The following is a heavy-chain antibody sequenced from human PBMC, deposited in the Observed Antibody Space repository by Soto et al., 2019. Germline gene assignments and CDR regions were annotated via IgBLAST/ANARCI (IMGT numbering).Heavy chain of an antibody. D-gene: IGHD3-10*01. Sequence: PSETLSLTCTVSGGSISSGDYYWSWIRQPPGKDLEWIGYIYYSGSTYYNPSLKSRVTISVDTSKNQFSLKLSSVTAADTAVYYCAREMYGSGSFGYWGQGTLVTVSS. CDR1: GGSISSGDYY. J-gene: IGHJ4*02. CDR2: IYYSGST. V-gene: IGHV4-30-4*01. CDR3: AREMYGSGSFGY.